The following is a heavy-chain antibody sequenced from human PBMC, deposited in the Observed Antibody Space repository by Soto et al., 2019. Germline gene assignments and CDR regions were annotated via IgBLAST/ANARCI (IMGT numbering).Heavy chain of an antibody. J-gene: IGHJ4*02. Sequence: SETLSLTCTVSGGPISSYYWSWIRQPPGKGLEWIGYIYYSGSTNYNPSLKSRVTISVDTSKNQFSLKLSSVTAADTAVYYCARDIGERDSSGPLDYWGQGTLVTVSS. CDR2: IYYSGST. CDR3: ARDIGERDSSGPLDY. D-gene: IGHD3-22*01. CDR1: GGPISSYY. V-gene: IGHV4-59*01.